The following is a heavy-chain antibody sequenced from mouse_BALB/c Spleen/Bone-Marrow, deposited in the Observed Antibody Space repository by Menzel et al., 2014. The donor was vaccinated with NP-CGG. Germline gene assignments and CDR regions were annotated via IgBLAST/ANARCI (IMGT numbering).Heavy chain of an antibody. CDR1: GYTFTSSW. CDR3: ARHHRYAYYFDY. J-gene: IGHJ2*01. Sequence: QVHVKQSGSVLVRPGASVKLSCKASGYTFTSSWMHWAKQRPGQGFEWIGEIHPNTDNTNYDEKLKGKATLTVDTSSSTAYVDLSSLTSEDSAVYYCARHHRYAYYFDYWGQGTTLTVSS. CDR2: IHPNTDNT. D-gene: IGHD2-14*01. V-gene: IGHV1S130*01.